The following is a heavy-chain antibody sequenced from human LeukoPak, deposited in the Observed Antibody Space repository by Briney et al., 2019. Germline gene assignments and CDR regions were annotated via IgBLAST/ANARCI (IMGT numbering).Heavy chain of an antibody. V-gene: IGHV3-30*02. CDR2: IRSDGSTK. J-gene: IGHJ4*02. CDR1: GFTFNSYG. CDR3: AKDDPQAYFDY. Sequence: PGGSLRLSCAASGFTFNSYGMDWVRQAPGKGLEWVAFIRSDGSTKYYADSVKGRFTISRDNSKNTLYLQMNSLRAEDTAVYYCAKDDPQAYFDYWGQGSLVTVSS.